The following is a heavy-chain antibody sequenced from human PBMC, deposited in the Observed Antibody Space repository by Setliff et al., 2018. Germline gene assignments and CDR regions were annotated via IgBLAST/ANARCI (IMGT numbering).Heavy chain of an antibody. CDR3: AKDRSSGWPDIDY. CDR1: GFTFSNSW. V-gene: IGHV3-7*01. CDR2: IKQDGSEK. D-gene: IGHD6-19*01. Sequence: PGGSLRLSCAASGFTFSNSWMNWVRRAPGKGLEWVAIIKQDGSEKYYVDSVKGRFIIFRDNAKNTLYLQMNSLRAEDTAVYYCAKDRSSGWPDIDYWGQGTLVTVSS. J-gene: IGHJ4*02.